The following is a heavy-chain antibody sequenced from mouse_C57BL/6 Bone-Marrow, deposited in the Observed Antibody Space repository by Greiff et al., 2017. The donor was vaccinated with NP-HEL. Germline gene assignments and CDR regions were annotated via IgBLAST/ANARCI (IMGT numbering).Heavy chain of an antibody. CDR2: ISYSGST. D-gene: IGHD1-1*01. CDR3: AREADYYGSSSYWYFDV. V-gene: IGHV3-1*01. CDR1: GYSITSGYD. J-gene: IGHJ1*03. Sequence: EVKLVESGPGMVKPSQSLSLTCTVTGYSITSGYDWHWIRHFPGNKLEWMGYISYSGSTNYNPSLKSRISITHDTSKNHFFLKLNSVTTEDTATYYCAREADYYGSSSYWYFDVWGTGTTVTVSS.